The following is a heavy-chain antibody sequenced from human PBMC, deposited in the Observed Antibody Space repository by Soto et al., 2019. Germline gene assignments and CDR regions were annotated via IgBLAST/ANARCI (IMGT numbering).Heavy chain of an antibody. J-gene: IGHJ6*04. Sequence: TRSLTCTVLGGSMSSSSYYWGWIRQPPGKGLEWIGSIYYSGSTYYNPSLKSRVTISVDTSKNQFSLKLSSVTAADTAVYYCARLGGFDANYYGPGSYYPGYYYYGMDVWGKGTTFTVSS. D-gene: IGHD3-10*01. CDR1: GGSMSSSSYY. V-gene: IGHV4-39*01. CDR2: IYYSGST. CDR3: ARLGGFDANYYGPGSYYPGYYYYGMDV.